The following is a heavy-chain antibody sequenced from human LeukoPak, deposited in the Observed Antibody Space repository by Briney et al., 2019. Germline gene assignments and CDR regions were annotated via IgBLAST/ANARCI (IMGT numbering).Heavy chain of an antibody. CDR3: ARDKEDYDFWSGYFNGGYYYYGMDV. J-gene: IGHJ6*02. CDR1: GFTFSSYW. D-gene: IGHD3-3*01. Sequence: GGSLRLSCAASGFTFSSYWMSWVRQAPGKGLEWVANIKQDGSEKYYVDSVKGRFTISRDNAKNSLYLQMNSLRAEDTAVYYCARDKEDYDFWSGYFNGGYYYYGMDVWGQGTTVTVSS. V-gene: IGHV3-7*03. CDR2: IKQDGSEK.